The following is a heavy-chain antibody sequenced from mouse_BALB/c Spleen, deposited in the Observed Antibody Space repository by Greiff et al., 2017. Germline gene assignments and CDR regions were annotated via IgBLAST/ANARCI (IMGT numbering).Heavy chain of an antibody. D-gene: IGHD1-1*01. CDR3: ARLLRYYFDY. CDR2: ISSGGSYT. CDR1: GFTFSSYG. Sequence: EVQLVESGGDLVKPGGSLKLSCAASGFTFSSYGMSWVRQTPDKRLEWVATISSGGSYTYYPDSAKGRFTISRDNAKNTLYLQMSSLKSEDTAMYYCARLLRYYFDYWGQGTTLTVSS. J-gene: IGHJ2*01. V-gene: IGHV5-6*01.